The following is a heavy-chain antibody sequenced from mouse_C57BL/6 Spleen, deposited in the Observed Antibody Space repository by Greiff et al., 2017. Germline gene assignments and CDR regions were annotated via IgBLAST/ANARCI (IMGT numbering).Heavy chain of an antibody. D-gene: IGHD1-1*01. J-gene: IGHJ3*01. CDR2: IDPNSGGT. V-gene: IGHV1-72*01. Sequence: VQLQQPGAELVKPGASVKLSCKASGYTFTSYWMHWVKQRPGRGLEWIGRIDPNSGGTKYNEKFKSKATLTVDKPSSTAYMQLSSLTSADSAVYYCARSYYGSSYPWFAYWGQGTLVTVSA. CDR1: GYTFTSYW. CDR3: ARSYYGSSYPWFAY.